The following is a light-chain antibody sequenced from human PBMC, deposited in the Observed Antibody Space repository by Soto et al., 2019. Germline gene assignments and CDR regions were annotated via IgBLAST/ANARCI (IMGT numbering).Light chain of an antibody. Sequence: EIVLTQSPATLSLSPRERATLSCRASQDITTYLAWYQHRPGQGPRLLIYEASKRATGIPARFSGSGSGTDFTLTISSLEPEDFGVYYCQQRHTWPTTFGGGAKVEI. J-gene: IGKJ4*01. CDR2: EAS. CDR3: QQRHTWPTT. V-gene: IGKV3-11*01. CDR1: QDITTY.